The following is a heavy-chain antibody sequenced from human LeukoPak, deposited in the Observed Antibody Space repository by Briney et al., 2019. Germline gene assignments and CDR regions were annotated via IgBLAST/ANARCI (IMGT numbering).Heavy chain of an antibody. CDR1: GFTFCSYW. CDR2: INHNGNVN. J-gene: IGHJ6*02. Sequence: GGSLRLSCAASGFTFCSYWMDWARQAPGQGLEWVASINHNGNVNYYVDSVKGRFTISRDNAKNSLYLQMGNLRAEDTAVYFCARGGGLDVWGQGATVTVSS. CDR3: ARGGGLDV. V-gene: IGHV3-7*03. D-gene: IGHD3-16*01.